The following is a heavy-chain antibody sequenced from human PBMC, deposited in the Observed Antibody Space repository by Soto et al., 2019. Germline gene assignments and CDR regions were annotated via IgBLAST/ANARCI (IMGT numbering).Heavy chain of an antibody. D-gene: IGHD2-21*01. CDR2: ISAYKGNT. V-gene: IGHV1-18*01. CDR1: GYTFTSYG. CDR3: ASVIVRPIVVVSGGRAWFDG. J-gene: IGHJ5*02. Sequence: QVQLVQSGAEVKKPGASVKVSCKASGYTFTSYGISWVRQAPGQGLEWMGWISAYKGNTNYAQKLQGRVTMTTDTSTSTAYMELRSRRSDATAVYYCASVIVRPIVVVSGGRAWFDGWGQAKGVSVSS.